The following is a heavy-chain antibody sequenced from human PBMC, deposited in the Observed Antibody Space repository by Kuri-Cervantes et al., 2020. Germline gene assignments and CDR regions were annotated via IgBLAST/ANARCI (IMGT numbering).Heavy chain of an antibody. J-gene: IGHJ6*03. V-gene: IGHV3-48*03. CDR2: ISSSGSTI. Sequence: GGSLRLSCAASGFTFSSYEMNWVRQAPGKGLEWVSYISSSGSTIYYADSVKGRFTISRDNAKNSLYLQMNSLRAEDTAVYYCAREGYYGSGSPYYYYYYKDVWGKGTTVTVSS. CDR3: AREGYYGSGSPYYYYYYKDV. D-gene: IGHD3-10*01. CDR1: GFTFSSYE.